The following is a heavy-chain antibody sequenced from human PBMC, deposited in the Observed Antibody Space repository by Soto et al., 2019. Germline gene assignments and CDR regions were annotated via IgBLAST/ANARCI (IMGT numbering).Heavy chain of an antibody. Sequence: GGSLRLSCAASGFTFSSYSMNWVRQAPGKGLEWVSYISSSSTIYYADSVKGRFTISRDNAKNSLYLQMNSLRDEDTAVYYCARQTGTDPSYPHYEMDVWGQGTTVTVSS. D-gene: IGHD1-1*01. CDR2: ISSSSTI. J-gene: IGHJ6*02. V-gene: IGHV3-48*02. CDR1: GFTFSSYS. CDR3: ARQTGTDPSYPHYEMDV.